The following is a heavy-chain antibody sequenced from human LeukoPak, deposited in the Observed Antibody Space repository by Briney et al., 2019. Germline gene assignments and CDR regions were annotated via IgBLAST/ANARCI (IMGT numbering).Heavy chain of an antibody. CDR1: GGSISNYY. D-gene: IGHD6-19*01. V-gene: IGHV4-59*01. CDR3: ARDQVLSSGWTWFDP. Sequence: PSETLSLTCTVSGGSISNYYWNWIRQPPGKGLEWIGYIYYSGSTNYNPSLKSRVTISVDRSKNHFSLKLSSVTAADTAVYYCARDQVLSSGWTWFDPWGQGILVTVSS. CDR2: IYYSGST. J-gene: IGHJ5*02.